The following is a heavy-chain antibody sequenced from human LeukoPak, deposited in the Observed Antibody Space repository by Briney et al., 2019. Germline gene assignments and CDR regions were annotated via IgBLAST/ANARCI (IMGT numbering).Heavy chain of an antibody. CDR1: GFTFSSYG. D-gene: IGHD6-13*01. CDR2: ISYDGSNK. J-gene: IGHJ4*02. Sequence: GRSLRLSCAASGFTFSSYGMHWVRQAPGKGLEWVAVISYDGSNKYYADPVKGRFTISRDNSKNTLYLQMNSLRAEDTAVYYCAKDAHLAAAGTSFDYWGRGTLVTVSS. V-gene: IGHV3-30*18. CDR3: AKDAHLAAAGTSFDY.